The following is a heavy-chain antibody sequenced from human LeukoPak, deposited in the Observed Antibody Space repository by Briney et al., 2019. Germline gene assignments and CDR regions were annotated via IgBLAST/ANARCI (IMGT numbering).Heavy chain of an antibody. D-gene: IGHD3-3*01. Sequence: SETLSLTCAVYGGSFSGYYWSWTRQPPGKGLEWIGEINHSGSTNYNPSLKSRVTISVDTSKNQFSLKLSSVTAADTAVYYCARGTIRKTYYDFWSGLEYYYYYYMDVWGKGTTVTVSS. V-gene: IGHV4-34*01. CDR2: INHSGST. CDR3: ARGTIRKTYYDFWSGLEYYYYYYMDV. CDR1: GGSFSGYY. J-gene: IGHJ6*03.